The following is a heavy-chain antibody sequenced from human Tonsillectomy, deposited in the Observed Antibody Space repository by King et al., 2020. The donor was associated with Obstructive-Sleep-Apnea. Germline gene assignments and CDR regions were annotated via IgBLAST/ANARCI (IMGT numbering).Heavy chain of an antibody. CDR2: IYYSGST. CDR1: GDSINRSFFY. Sequence: QLQESGPGLVKASETLSLTCSVSGDSINRSFFYWGWIRKSPGKGLEWIGTIYYSGSTYYNPSLNSRVTISVDTSKNQFSLKLTSVTAADTAVYYCARVGGVYSGSYCIDYWGQGTLVIVSS. D-gene: IGHD1-26*01. V-gene: IGHV4-39*07. J-gene: IGHJ4*02. CDR3: ARVGGVYSGSYCIDY.